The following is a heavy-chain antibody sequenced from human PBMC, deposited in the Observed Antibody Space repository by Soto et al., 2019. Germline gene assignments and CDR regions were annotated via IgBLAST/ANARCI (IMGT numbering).Heavy chain of an antibody. CDR3: AKDPWNNWSGLFDP. Sequence: GGSLRLSCAASGFTFSNYAMSWVRQAPGKGLEWVSAISGSGGSTYYADSVKGRFTISRDNSQSTVYLQMNSLRDEDTAVYYCAKDPWNNWSGLFDPWGQGTLVTVSS. D-gene: IGHD1-1*01. J-gene: IGHJ5*02. CDR1: GFTFSNYA. CDR2: ISGSGGST. V-gene: IGHV3-23*01.